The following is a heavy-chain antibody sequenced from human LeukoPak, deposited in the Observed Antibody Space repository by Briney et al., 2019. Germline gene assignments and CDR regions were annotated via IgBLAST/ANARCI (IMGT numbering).Heavy chain of an antibody. V-gene: IGHV3-74*01. CDR2: INTDGSST. J-gene: IGHJ6*03. CDR3: ANGAFRLYYIDV. D-gene: IGHD3-16*01. CDR1: GFTFSNYW. Sequence: GGSLRLSCAASGFTFSNYWMHWVRQAPGKGLVWVSRINTDGSSTNYADSVKGRFTISRDSAKNTVYLQMNSLRAEDTAVYYCANGAFRLYYIDVWDKGTTVTVSS.